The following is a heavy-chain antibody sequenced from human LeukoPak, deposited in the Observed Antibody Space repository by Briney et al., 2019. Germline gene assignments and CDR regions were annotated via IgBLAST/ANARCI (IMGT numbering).Heavy chain of an antibody. D-gene: IGHD2-15*01. CDR1: GFTFSSYW. V-gene: IGHV3-74*01. CDR3: ARGIKNYYGVDV. J-gene: IGHJ6*02. CDR2: IKGDESST. Sequence: GGSLRLSCAASGFTFSSYWMHWVRHAPGKGLVWVSRIKGDESSTNYADSVKGRFTISRDNAKNTVYLHMNSLRVEDAAVYYCARGIKNYYGVDVWGQGTTVTVSS.